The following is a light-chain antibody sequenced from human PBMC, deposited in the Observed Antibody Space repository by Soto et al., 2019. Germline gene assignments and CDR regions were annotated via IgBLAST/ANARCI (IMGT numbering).Light chain of an antibody. V-gene: IGLV2-11*01. Sequence: QSVLTQPRSVSGSPGQSVTISCTGTSSDVGGYNYVSWYQQHPGKAPKLMIYDVSKRPSGVPDRFSGSKSGNTASLTISGLQPEDEADYFCASYTDYNPLVIFGGGTKLTVL. J-gene: IGLJ2*01. CDR1: SSDVGGYNY. CDR3: ASYTDYNPLVI. CDR2: DVS.